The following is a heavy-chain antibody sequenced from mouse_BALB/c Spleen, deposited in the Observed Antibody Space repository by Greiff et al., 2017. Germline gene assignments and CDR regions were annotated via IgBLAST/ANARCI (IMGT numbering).Heavy chain of an antibody. CDR2: ILPGSGST. D-gene: IGHD2-14*01. V-gene: IGHV1-9*01. Sequence: QVQLQQSGAELMKPGASVKISCKATGYTFSSYWIEWVKQRPGHGLEWIGEILPGSGSTNYNEKFKGKATFTADTSSNTAYMQLSSLTSEDSAVYYCARGAYRYDFDYWGQGTTLTVSS. CDR3: ARGAYRYDFDY. CDR1: GYTFSSYW. J-gene: IGHJ2*01.